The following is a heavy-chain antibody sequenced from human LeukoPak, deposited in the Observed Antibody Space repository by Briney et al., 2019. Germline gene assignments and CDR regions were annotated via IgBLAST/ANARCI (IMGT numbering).Heavy chain of an antibody. CDR3: ERESDVWSGPGIGRPLDV. D-gene: IGHD3-3*01. J-gene: IGHJ6*04. CDR1: GFTFSNSW. CDR2: IKEDGSDK. V-gene: IGHV3-7*01. Sequence: QPGGSLRLSCLASGFTFSNSWMTWVRQAPGRGLEWVANIKEDGSDKQYVDSVRGRFTISRDNAKNSVSLQMDGLRAEDTAVYHCERESDVWSGPGIGRPLDVWGKGTTVTVSS.